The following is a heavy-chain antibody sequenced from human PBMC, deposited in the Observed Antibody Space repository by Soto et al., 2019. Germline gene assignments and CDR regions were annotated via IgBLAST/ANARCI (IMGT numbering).Heavy chain of an antibody. CDR1: GFTFSDFA. Sequence: EVQVLESGGGLVQPGGSLRLSCAATGFTFSDFAMSWVRQAPGKGLEWVSRIYGGGNGPHYADSVKGRVTLSRDNSKNTLYLQMNSLRAEDTAVYYCAKMEGMDPWAYSFDDWGQGTLVTVSS. V-gene: IGHV3-23*01. J-gene: IGHJ4*02. CDR3: AKMEGMDPWAYSFDD. D-gene: IGHD2-2*03. CDR2: IYGGGNGP.